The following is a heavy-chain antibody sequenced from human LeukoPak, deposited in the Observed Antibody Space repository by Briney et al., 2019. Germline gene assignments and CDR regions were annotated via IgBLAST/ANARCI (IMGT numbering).Heavy chain of an antibody. CDR2: IRYDGSNK. CDR3: AKVEAPIVVVPAAMAYYYYYMDV. Sequence: GGSLRLSCVTTGFTFSKYGMHWVRQAPGKGLEWVAFIRYDGSNKYYADSVKGRFTISRDNSKNTLYLQMNSLRAEDTAVYYCAKVEAPIVVVPAAMAYYYYYMDVWGKGTTVTVSS. D-gene: IGHD2-2*01. V-gene: IGHV3-30*02. CDR1: GFTFSKYG. J-gene: IGHJ6*03.